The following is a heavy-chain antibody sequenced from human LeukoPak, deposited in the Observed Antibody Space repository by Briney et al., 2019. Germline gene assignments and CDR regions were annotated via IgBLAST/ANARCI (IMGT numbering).Heavy chain of an antibody. V-gene: IGHV1-18*01. CDR2: ISAYNGNT. J-gene: IGHJ4*02. D-gene: IGHD2-21*02. Sequence: ASVKVSCKASGYTFTSYGISWVRQAPGQGLEWMGWISAYNGNTNYAQKLQGRVTMTTDTSTSTAYMELRSLRSDDTAVYYCASSLVTHGTLDYWGQGTLLTVSS. CDR3: ASSLVTHGTLDY. CDR1: GYTFTSYG.